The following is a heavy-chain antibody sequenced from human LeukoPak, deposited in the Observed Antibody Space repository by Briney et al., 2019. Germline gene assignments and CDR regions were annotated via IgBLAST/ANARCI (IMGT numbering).Heavy chain of an antibody. CDR3: AREGGPYGAFDI. Sequence: GASVKVSCKASGYTFIDYYVHWVRQAPGQGLEWMGWINPNSGDTKYAQKFQGRVTMTRDTSIGTAYMELSRLRSDDTAVFYCAREGGPYGAFDIWGQGTMVTVSS. V-gene: IGHV1-2*02. D-gene: IGHD3-16*01. J-gene: IGHJ3*02. CDR1: GYTFIDYY. CDR2: INPNSGDT.